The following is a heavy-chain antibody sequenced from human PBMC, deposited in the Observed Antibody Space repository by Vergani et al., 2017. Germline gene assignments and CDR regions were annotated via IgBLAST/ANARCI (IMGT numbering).Heavy chain of an antibody. Sequence: QVQLQESGPGLVKPSETLSLTCTVSGGSISSYYWSWIRQPPGKGLEWIGYIYYSGSTNYNPSLKSRVTISVDTSKNQFSLKLSSVTAADTAVYYCARDGLGYCRGGSCYSYPGDYYGMDVWGQGTTVTVSS. CDR2: IYYSGST. J-gene: IGHJ6*02. V-gene: IGHV4-59*01. CDR1: GGSISSYY. D-gene: IGHD2-15*01. CDR3: ARDGLGYCRGGSCYSYPGDYYGMDV.